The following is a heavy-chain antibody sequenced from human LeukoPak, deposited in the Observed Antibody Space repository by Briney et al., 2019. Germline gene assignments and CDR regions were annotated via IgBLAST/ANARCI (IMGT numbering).Heavy chain of an antibody. CDR2: IYQSGST. CDR1: GYSISSGYY. J-gene: IGHJ5*02. Sequence: SETLSLTCTVSGYSISSGYYWGWIRQPLGKGLEWIGSIYQSGSTYYNPSLKSRVTISVDTSKNQFSLKLSSVTAVDTAVYYCARVYGSGSHNWFDPWGQGTLVTVSS. V-gene: IGHV4-38-2*02. D-gene: IGHD3-10*01. CDR3: ARVYGSGSHNWFDP.